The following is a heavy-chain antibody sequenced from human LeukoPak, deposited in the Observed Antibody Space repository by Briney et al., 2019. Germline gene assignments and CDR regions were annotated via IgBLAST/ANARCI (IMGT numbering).Heavy chain of an antibody. J-gene: IGHJ4*02. Sequence: GGSLRLSCAASGFTFSSYAINWVRQAPGKGLEWVSGISGSAGSTYYADSVKGRFTISRDNSKNTLYLQTNSLRVEDTAVYYCAKVFRSGDLFVSDYWGQGTLVTVSS. CDR1: GFTFSSYA. D-gene: IGHD4-17*01. V-gene: IGHV3-23*01. CDR3: AKVFRSGDLFVSDY. CDR2: ISGSAGST.